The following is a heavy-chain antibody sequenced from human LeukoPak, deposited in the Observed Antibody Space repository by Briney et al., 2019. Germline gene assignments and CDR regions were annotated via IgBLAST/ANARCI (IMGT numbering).Heavy chain of an antibody. J-gene: IGHJ4*02. D-gene: IGHD6-19*01. V-gene: IGHV4-34*01. Sequence: SETLSLTCAVYGGSFSGYYWSWIHQPPGKGLEWIGEINHSGSTNYNPSLKSRVTISVDTSKNQFSLKLSSVTAADTAVYYCASGQWLVRRDYWGQGTLVTVSS. CDR3: ASGQWLVRRDY. CDR2: INHSGST. CDR1: GGSFSGYY.